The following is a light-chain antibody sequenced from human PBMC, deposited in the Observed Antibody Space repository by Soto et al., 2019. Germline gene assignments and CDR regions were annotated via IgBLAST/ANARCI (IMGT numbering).Light chain of an antibody. J-gene: IGKJ4*01. CDR1: QSVSSSY. CDR3: HQYGSSPDA. V-gene: IGKV3-20*01. CDR2: GAS. Sequence: EIVLTQSPGTLSLSPGERATLSCRASQSVSSSYLAWYQQKPGQAPRLLIYGASSRATGIPDRFSGSGSRTDFTLTISRLEPEDFAVYYCHQYGSSPDAFGGGTKVEIK.